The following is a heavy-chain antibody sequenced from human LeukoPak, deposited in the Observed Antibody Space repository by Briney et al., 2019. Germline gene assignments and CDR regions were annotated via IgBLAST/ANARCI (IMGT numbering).Heavy chain of an antibody. V-gene: IGHV3-30-3*01. CDR2: ISYDGSNK. J-gene: IGHJ5*02. CDR3: ARDSYDYGDYPLGP. D-gene: IGHD4-17*01. CDR1: GFTFSSYA. Sequence: GGSLRLSCAASGFTFSSYAMLWVRQAPGKGLEWVAVISYDGSNKYYADSVKGRFTISRDNSKNTLYLQMNSLRAEDTAVYYCARDSYDYGDYPLGPWGQGTLVTVSS.